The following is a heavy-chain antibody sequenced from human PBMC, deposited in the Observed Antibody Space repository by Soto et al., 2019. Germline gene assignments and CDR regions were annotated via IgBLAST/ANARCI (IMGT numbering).Heavy chain of an antibody. J-gene: IGHJ5*02. CDR1: GFTFSSNW. CDR3: ARAQLRYFDPGWFDP. V-gene: IGHV3-74*01. Sequence: EVQLVESGGGLVQPGGSLRLSCAASGFTFSSNWMHWVRQAPGKGLVWVSRINSDGSSTSYADSVKGRFTISRDNAKNTLYLQMNSLRAEDTAVYYCARAQLRYFDPGWFDPWGQGTLVTVSS. D-gene: IGHD3-9*01. CDR2: INSDGSST.